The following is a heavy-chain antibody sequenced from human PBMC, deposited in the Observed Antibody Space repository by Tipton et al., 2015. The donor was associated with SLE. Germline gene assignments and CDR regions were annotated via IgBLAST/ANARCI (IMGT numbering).Heavy chain of an antibody. CDR1: GYTFTNYG. CDR3: ARGGAGMDV. J-gene: IGHJ6*02. CDR2: INTNNGET. D-gene: IGHD1-26*01. Sequence: QLVQSGAEVTKPGASVRVSCKASGYTFTNYGISWMRQAPGQGLEWVGWINTNNGETKYPQRFQGRVTMITDTSTSTAYMELRSLRSDDTAVYYCARGGAGMDVWGQGTTVTVSS. V-gene: IGHV1-18*01.